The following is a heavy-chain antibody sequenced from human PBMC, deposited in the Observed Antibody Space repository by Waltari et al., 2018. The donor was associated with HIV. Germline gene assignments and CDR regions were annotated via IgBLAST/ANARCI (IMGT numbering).Heavy chain of an antibody. CDR3: ARETGNNWYFDY. J-gene: IGHJ4*02. D-gene: IGHD1-1*01. Sequence: QVQLQQSGPGLVKPSQTLSLTCVISGDRISSNSAAWNWIRQSPSRGLEWLGRTYYRSKWYSDYAVSVKGRITIKSDTSKNQFSLQLNSVTPEDTAVYYCARETGNNWYFDYWGQGTLVTVSS. V-gene: IGHV6-1*01. CDR1: GDRISSNSAA. CDR2: TYYRSKWYS.